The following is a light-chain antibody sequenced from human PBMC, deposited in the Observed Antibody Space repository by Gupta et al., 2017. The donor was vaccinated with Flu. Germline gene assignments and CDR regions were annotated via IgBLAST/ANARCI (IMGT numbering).Light chain of an antibody. CDR2: EVW. V-gene: IGLV2-14*01. CDR1: NNDVGRYNY. J-gene: IGLJ1*01. CDR3: SSYTSGSSLYV. Sequence: QSALTQPASVSGSPGQSITISCTGTNNDVGRYNYVSWYQQYPGKAPKLMIYEVWNRPSGVSHRFSGSKSGNTASLTISGLQAEDEADYYCSSYTSGSSLYVFGIGTKVTVL.